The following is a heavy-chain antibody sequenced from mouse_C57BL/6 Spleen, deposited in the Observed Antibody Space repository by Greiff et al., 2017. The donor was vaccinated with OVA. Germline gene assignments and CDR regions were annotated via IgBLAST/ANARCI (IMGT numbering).Heavy chain of an antibody. V-gene: IGHV5-4*03. CDR2: ISDGGSYT. Sequence: DVMLVESGGGLVKPGGSLKLSCAASGFTFSSYAMSWVRQTPEKRLEWVATISDGGSYTYYPDNVKGRFTISRDNAKNNLYLQMSHLKSEDTAMYYCARGAITTVVATGYFDYWGQGTTLTVSS. CDR3: ARGAITTVVATGYFDY. J-gene: IGHJ2*01. CDR1: GFTFSSYA. D-gene: IGHD1-1*01.